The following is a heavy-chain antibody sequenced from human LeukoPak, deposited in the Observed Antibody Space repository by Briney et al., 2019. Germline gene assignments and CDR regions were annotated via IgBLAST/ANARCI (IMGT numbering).Heavy chain of an antibody. CDR2: IKSKTDGGTT. D-gene: IGHD5-12*01. J-gene: IGHJ4*02. CDR1: GFTFTNAW. V-gene: IGHV3-15*01. CDR3: ATRIYR. Sequence: GGSLRLSCVASGFTFTNAWMSWVRQAPGKGLEWVGRIKSKTDGGTTDYAAPVTARFIISRDDSKNTLYLQMTSLKTEDTAVYYRATRIYRGGQGTLVTVSS.